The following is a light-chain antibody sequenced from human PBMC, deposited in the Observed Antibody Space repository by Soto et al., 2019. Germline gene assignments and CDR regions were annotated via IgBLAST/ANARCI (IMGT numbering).Light chain of an antibody. CDR1: SRDVGGYNY. Sequence: QSVLTQPASVSGSPGQSNTISCTGTSRDVGGYNYVSWYQQHPGKAPKLMIYEVSNRPSGVSNRFSGSKSGNTASLTISGLQAEDEADYYCSSYTSSSTLVVFGGGTQLTVL. CDR2: EVS. V-gene: IGLV2-14*01. CDR3: SSYTSSSTLVV. J-gene: IGLJ2*01.